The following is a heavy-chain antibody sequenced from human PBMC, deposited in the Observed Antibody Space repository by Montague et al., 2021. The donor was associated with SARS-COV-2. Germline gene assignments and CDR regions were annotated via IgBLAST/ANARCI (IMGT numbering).Heavy chain of an antibody. J-gene: IGHJ6*02. CDR2: INHSGST. D-gene: IGHD1-1*01. CDR3: ACGVTTTRGLIYYYGMDV. V-gene: IGHV4-34*01. CDR1: GGSLSGYY. Sequence: SETLSLTCAVYGGSLSGYYWTWIRQSPRKGLEWIGEINHSGSTNYNPSLKSRVTISVDTSKNQFSLKLSSVTAADTAVYYCACGVTTTRGLIYYYGMDVWGQGTTVTVSS.